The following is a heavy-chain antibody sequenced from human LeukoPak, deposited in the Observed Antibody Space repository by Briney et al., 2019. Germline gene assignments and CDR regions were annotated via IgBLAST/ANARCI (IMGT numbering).Heavy chain of an antibody. V-gene: IGHV1-2*02. CDR3: ARGPNHYYYMDF. J-gene: IGHJ6*03. CDR2: INPDGDVT. Sequence: ASVKVSCKASGYSFTGYYIHWVRQAPGQGLEWMGWINPDGDVTKSAQKFQGRVTMTTDKSINTVFMELSGLTSDDTALYYCARGPNHYYYMDFWGKETTVSVSS. D-gene: IGHD2-8*01. CDR1: GYSFTGYY.